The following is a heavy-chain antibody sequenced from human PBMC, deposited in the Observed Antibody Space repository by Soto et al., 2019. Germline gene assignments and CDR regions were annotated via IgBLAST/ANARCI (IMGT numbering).Heavy chain of an antibody. CDR2: IYHSGST. V-gene: IGHV4-30-2*01. CDR3: ARGLGIQLWTHFDY. J-gene: IGHJ4*02. Sequence: PSETLSLTCAVSGGSISSGGYSWSWIRQPPGKGLEWIGYIYHSGSTYYNPSLKSRVTISVDRSKNQFSLKLSSVTAADTAVYYCARGLGIQLWTHFDYWGQGTLVTVSS. CDR1: GGSISSGGYS. D-gene: IGHD5-18*01.